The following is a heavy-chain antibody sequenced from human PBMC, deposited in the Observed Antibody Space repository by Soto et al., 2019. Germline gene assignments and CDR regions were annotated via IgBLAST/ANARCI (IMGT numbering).Heavy chain of an antibody. CDR2: ISYDGNSK. V-gene: IGHV3-30*18. Sequence: GGSLRLSCAASGFTFNSYDMHWVRQAPGKGLEWVAVISYDGNSKYYADSVKGRFTISRDNSKNTLYLQMNSLRAEDTAVYYCAKIGIPDYYESSGYPYWGQGTLVTVSS. CDR3: AKIGIPDYYESSGYPY. J-gene: IGHJ4*02. D-gene: IGHD3-22*01. CDR1: GFTFNSYD.